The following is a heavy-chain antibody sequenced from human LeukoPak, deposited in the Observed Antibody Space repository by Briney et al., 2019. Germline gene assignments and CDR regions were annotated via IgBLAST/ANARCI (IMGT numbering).Heavy chain of an antibody. CDR3: ARDSTVATEVSDY. J-gene: IGHJ4*02. D-gene: IGHD5-12*01. Sequence: SETLSLTCTVSGGPISSSSSYWGWIRQPPGKGLEWIGSIYYSGSTYYNPSLKGRVTISVDTSKNHFSLKLSSVTAADTAVYYCARDSTVATEVSDYWGQGTLVIVSS. CDR1: GGPISSSSSY. CDR2: IYYSGST. V-gene: IGHV4-39*02.